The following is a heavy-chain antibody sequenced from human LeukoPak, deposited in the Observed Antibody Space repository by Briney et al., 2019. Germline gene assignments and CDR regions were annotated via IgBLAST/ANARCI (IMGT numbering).Heavy chain of an antibody. J-gene: IGHJ4*02. CDR2: IIPIFGTA. CDR3: ARETGWGSYGLDY. D-gene: IGHD3-16*01. CDR1: GGTFSSYA. Sequence: SVKVSCKASGGTFSSYAISWVRQAPGQGLEWMGGIIPIFGTANYAQKFQGRVTITADESTSTAYMELSSLRSVDTAVYYCARETGWGSYGLDYWGQGTLVTVSS. V-gene: IGHV1-69*13.